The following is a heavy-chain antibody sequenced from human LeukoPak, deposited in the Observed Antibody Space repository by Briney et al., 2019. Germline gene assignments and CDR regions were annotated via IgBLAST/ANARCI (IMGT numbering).Heavy chain of an antibody. CDR3: ASRATVTTDRFWFDP. J-gene: IGHJ5*02. Sequence: GGSLRLSCAASGFTVSSNYMSWVRQAPGKGLKWVSVIYSGGSTYYADSVKGRFTTSRDNSKNTLYLQMNSLRAEDTAVYYCASRATVTTDRFWFDPWGQGTLVTVSS. D-gene: IGHD4-11*01. CDR1: GFTVSSNY. V-gene: IGHV3-53*01. CDR2: IYSGGST.